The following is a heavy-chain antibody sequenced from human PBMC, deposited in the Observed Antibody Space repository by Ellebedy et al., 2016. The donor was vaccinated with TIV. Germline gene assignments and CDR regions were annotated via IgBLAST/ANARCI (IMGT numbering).Heavy chain of an antibody. V-gene: IGHV1-3*01. CDR3: ARDKPGGDNWFDP. D-gene: IGHD3-16*01. CDR1: GYIVTNHA. J-gene: IGHJ5*02. Sequence: AASVKVSCKASGYIVTNHAIHWVRQAPGQSFEWMGWIYPANGDTKYSQQFHGRVTFTSDTSASTAYMGLSSLRSEDTAVYYCARDKPGGDNWFDPWGQGTLVTVSS. CDR2: IYPANGDT.